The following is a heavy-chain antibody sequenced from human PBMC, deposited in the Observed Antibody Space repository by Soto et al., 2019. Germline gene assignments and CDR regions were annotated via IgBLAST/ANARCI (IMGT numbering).Heavy chain of an antibody. CDR3: VTDVTAAVAPDH. Sequence: GWSGRHGGAAAGCTFSACRRICISQAPGKGLEWVANVYTTGHATSYAYCVEGRVSTSSYSAKNWVYLQMDTLGGEDTAVYYCVTDVTAAVAPDHWGQGTLVTVSS. CDR2: VYTTGHAT. V-gene: IGHV3-11*01. D-gene: IGHD6-19*01. CDR1: GCTFSACR. J-gene: IGHJ4*02.